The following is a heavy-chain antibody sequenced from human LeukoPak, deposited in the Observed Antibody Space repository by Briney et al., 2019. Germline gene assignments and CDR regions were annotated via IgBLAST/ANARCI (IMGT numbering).Heavy chain of an antibody. D-gene: IGHD4-17*01. CDR3: ARDRLYGDYDSNFDS. CDR2: ISGNSNNI. J-gene: IGHJ4*02. CDR1: GFTFSSYA. Sequence: GGSLRLSCAASGFTFSSYAMSWVRQAPGKGLEWVSSISGNSNNIFYADSVRGRFTISRDNTKNSLYLQMNRLSADDTALYYCARDRLYGDYDSNFDSWGQGTLVTVSS. V-gene: IGHV3-21*01.